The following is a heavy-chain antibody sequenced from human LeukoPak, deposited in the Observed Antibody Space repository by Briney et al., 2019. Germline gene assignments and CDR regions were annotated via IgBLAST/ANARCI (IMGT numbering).Heavy chain of an antibody. V-gene: IGHV3-21*01. CDR2: ISSSSGYI. CDR1: GFTFSSYS. J-gene: IGHJ4*02. D-gene: IGHD6-19*01. CDR3: ARGRAHELHSGWYLPFDS. Sequence: GGSLRLSCAASGFTFSSYSMNWVRQAPGKGLECVSSISSSSGYIYYADSVKGRFTISRDNAKNSLYLQMNSLRAEDTAVYYCARGRAHELHSGWYLPFDSWGQGTLVTVSS.